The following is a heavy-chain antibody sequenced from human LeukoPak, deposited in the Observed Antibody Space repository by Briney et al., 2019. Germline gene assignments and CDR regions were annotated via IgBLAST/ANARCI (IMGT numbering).Heavy chain of an antibody. CDR3: ARDHRAAKFGGHYYYYYGMDV. D-gene: IGHD2-15*01. J-gene: IGHJ6*02. CDR2: IYYSGST. V-gene: IGHV4-39*07. Sequence: KPSETLSLTCTVSGGSISSSSYYWGWIRQPPGKGLEWIGSIYYSGSTNYNPSLKSRVTISVDTSKNQFSLKLSSVTAADTAVYYCARDHRAAKFGGHYYYYYGMDVWGQGTTVTVSS. CDR1: GGSISSSSYY.